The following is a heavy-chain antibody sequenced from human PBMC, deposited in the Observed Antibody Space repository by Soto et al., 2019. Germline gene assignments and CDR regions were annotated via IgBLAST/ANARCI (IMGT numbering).Heavy chain of an antibody. D-gene: IGHD3-10*01. CDR2: IYYSGST. J-gene: IGHJ6*02. CDR3: ARQGGWFGELYYYYGMDV. Sequence: QLQLQESGPGLVKPSETLSLTCTVSGGSISSSSYYWGWIRQPPGKGLEWIGSIYYSGSTYYNPSLKSRVTISVXXXXXXXXXXXXXXXXXXXXXYYCARQGGWFGELYYYYGMDVWGQGTTVTVSS. V-gene: IGHV4-39*01. CDR1: GGSISSSSYY.